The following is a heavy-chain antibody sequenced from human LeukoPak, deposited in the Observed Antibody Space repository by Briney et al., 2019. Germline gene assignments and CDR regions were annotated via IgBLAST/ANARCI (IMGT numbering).Heavy chain of an antibody. CDR2: NSAYNGNT. V-gene: IGHV1-18*01. Sequence: ASVKVSCKASGYTFTSYGISWVRQAPGQGLEWMGWNSAYNGNTNYAQKLQGRVTMTTDTSTSTAYMELRSLRSDDTAVYYCATFVRGVNYYYYYMDVWGKGTTVTVSS. CDR3: ATFVRGVNYYYYYMDV. J-gene: IGHJ6*03. CDR1: GYTFTSYG. D-gene: IGHD3-10*02.